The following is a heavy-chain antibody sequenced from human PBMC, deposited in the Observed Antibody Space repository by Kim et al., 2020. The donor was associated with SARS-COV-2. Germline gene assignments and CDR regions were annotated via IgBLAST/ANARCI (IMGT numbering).Heavy chain of an antibody. D-gene: IGHD3-10*01. V-gene: IGHV4-39*01. Sequence: KRRVTIAVDTSKNQFSLKRSSVTAADTAVYYCARHEVVGFGEPPPAYFDYWGQGTLVTVSS. J-gene: IGHJ4*02. CDR3: ARHEVVGFGEPPPAYFDY.